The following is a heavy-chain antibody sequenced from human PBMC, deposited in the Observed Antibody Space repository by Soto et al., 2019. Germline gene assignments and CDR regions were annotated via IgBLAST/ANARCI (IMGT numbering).Heavy chain of an antibody. J-gene: IGHJ6*02. CDR2: IIPIFGTA. CDR3: ARGGKYYDGKFKDYYYYGMDL. D-gene: IGHD3-22*01. V-gene: IGHV1-69*13. CDR1: GGAFSSYA. Sequence: SVKVSCKASGGAFSSYAISWVRQAPGQGLEWMGGIIPIFGTANYAQKFQGRVTITADESTSTAYMELSSLRSEDTAVYYCARGGKYYDGKFKDYYYYGMDLRGQGTTVTVSS.